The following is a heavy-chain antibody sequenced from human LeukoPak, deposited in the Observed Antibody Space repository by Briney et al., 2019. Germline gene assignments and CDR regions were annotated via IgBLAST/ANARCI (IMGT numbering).Heavy chain of an antibody. V-gene: IGHV3-48*01. Sequence: GGSLRLSCAASGFTFSSYSMNWVRQAPAKGLEWVSYISSSSSTIYYADSVKGRFTISRDNAKNSLYLQMNSLRAEDTAVYYCARDRYYDILTGRVDAFDIWGQGTMVTVSS. CDR3: ARDRYYDILTGRVDAFDI. J-gene: IGHJ3*02. D-gene: IGHD3-9*01. CDR2: ISSSSSTI. CDR1: GFTFSSYS.